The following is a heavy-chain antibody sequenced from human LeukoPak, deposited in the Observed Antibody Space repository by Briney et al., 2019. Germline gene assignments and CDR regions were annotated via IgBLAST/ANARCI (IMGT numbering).Heavy chain of an antibody. Sequence: GGSLRLSCAASGFTVSSNYMSWVRQAPGKGLEWVSSISSSSSYIYYADSVKGRFTISRDNAKNSLYLQMNSLRAEDTAVYYCATRGYSYDYNWFDPWGQGTLVTVSS. CDR1: GFTVSSNY. V-gene: IGHV3-21*01. CDR3: ATRGYSYDYNWFDP. J-gene: IGHJ5*02. CDR2: ISSSSSYI. D-gene: IGHD5-18*01.